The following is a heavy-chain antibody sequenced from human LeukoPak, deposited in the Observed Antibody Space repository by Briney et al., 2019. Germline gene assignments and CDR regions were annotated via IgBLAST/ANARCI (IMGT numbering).Heavy chain of an antibody. D-gene: IGHD2-15*01. CDR3: ARAFLVGYSPEEYFFDY. CDR2: IHHSGTT. CDR1: SGSISSSTW. J-gene: IGHJ4*02. V-gene: IGHV4-4*02. Sequence: SGTLSLTCTVSSGSISSSTWWSWVRQPPGKGLECIGEIHHSGTTNYNPSLKSRVTISIDKSKNQFSLKLNSVTAADTAVYYCARAFLVGYSPEEYFFDYWGQGNLVTVSS.